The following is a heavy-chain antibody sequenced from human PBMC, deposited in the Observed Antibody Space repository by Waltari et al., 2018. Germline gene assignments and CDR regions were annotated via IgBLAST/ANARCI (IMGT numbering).Heavy chain of an antibody. J-gene: IGHJ4*02. V-gene: IGHV1-2*02. D-gene: IGHD1-7*01. CDR2: SHPNSGRT. CDR1: GYTFTTYY. CDR3: VRENWYYDY. Sequence: QVRLVQSGAEVKKPGASVNLPCKTSGYTFTTYYVHWVRQAPGQGLQGMGWSHPNSGRTNYAQNCQGRVTLTRDTSITTVYMELSGLTSDDTAVYYCVRENWYYDYWGQGTLVTVSS.